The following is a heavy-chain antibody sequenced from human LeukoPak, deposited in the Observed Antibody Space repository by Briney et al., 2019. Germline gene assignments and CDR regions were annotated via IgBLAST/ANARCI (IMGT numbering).Heavy chain of an antibody. V-gene: IGHV3-15*07. D-gene: IGHD3-10*01. CDR3: TRNRLGSGSYYIDY. CDR2: IKSKTDGGTT. Sequence: GGSLRLSCAASGFTFSNAWMNWVRQAPGKGLEWVGRIKSKTDGGTTDYAAPVKGRFTISRDDSKNTLYLQMNSLKTEDTAVYYCTRNRLGSGSYYIDYWGQGILVTVSS. CDR1: GFTFSNAW. J-gene: IGHJ4*02.